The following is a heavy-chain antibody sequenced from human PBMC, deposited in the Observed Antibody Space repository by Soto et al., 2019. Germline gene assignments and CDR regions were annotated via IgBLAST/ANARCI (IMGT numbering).Heavy chain of an antibody. CDR2: ISGSGGST. CDR1: GFTFSSYA. CDR3: AKDRATMVRGVIIPPNS. V-gene: IGHV3-23*01. D-gene: IGHD3-10*01. Sequence: GGSLRLSCAASGFTFSSYAMSWVRQAPGKGLEWVSAISGSGGSTYYADSVKGRFTISRDNSKNTLYLQMNSLRAEDTAVYYCAKDRATMVRGVIIPPNSWGQGTLVTVSS. J-gene: IGHJ5*02.